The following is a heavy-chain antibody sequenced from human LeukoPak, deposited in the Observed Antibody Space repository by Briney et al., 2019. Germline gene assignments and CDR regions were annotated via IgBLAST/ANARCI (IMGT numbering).Heavy chain of an antibody. J-gene: IGHJ6*02. Sequence: GGSLRLSCAASGFTFSSYAMSWVRQAPGKGLEWVSVISGSGGTTYYAESVKGRFTISRDNSKSTLYLQINSLRAEDTAVYYCSRYCSTTTCPGYYYGMDIWGQGTPVTVSS. V-gene: IGHV3-23*01. CDR1: GFTFSSYA. D-gene: IGHD2-2*01. CDR2: ISGSGGTT. CDR3: SRYCSTTTCPGYYYGMDI.